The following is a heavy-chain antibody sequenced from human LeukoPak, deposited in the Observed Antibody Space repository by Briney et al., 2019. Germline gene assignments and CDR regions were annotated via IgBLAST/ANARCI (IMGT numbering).Heavy chain of an antibody. D-gene: IGHD3-22*01. Sequence: GASVKVSCKASGYTFTSFWIQWVRQAPGQGLEWMGLINPSDGSTTYTHRFQGRVTVTRDTSISTAYMELSRLRSDDTAVYYCARLPTDYYDSSGYTYWGQGTLVTVSS. CDR3: ARLPTDYYDSSGYTY. J-gene: IGHJ4*02. CDR1: GYTFTSFW. V-gene: IGHV1-46*01. CDR2: INPSDGST.